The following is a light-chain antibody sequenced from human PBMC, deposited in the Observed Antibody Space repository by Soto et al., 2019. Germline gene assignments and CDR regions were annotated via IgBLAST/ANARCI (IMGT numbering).Light chain of an antibody. Sequence: EVVMTQSPATLSLSPGERATLSCRASQSVSSNLVWYQQKPGQAPRLLIYDSSTRATGIPARFSGSGSGTEFTLTISSLQSEAFALYFWQQCNNWPYPFGHGTKLEIK. V-gene: IGKV3-15*01. J-gene: IGKJ2*01. CDR3: QQCNNWPYP. CDR1: QSVSSN. CDR2: DSS.